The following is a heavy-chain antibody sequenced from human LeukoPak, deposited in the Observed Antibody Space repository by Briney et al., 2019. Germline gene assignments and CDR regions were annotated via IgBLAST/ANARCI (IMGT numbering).Heavy chain of an antibody. CDR2: IYYSGST. CDR3: ARRKPGYSSGWYFDY. V-gene: IGHV4-59*08. J-gene: IGHJ4*02. Sequence: PSETLSLTCTVSGGSISSYYWSWIRQPPGKGLEWIGYIYYSGSTNYNPSLKSRVTTSVDTSKNQFSLKLSSVAAADTAVYYCARRKPGYSSGWYFDYWGQGTLVTVSS. CDR1: GGSISSYY. D-gene: IGHD6-19*01.